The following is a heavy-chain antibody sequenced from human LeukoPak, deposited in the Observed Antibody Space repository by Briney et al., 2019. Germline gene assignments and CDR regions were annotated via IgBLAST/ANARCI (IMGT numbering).Heavy chain of an antibody. Sequence: PGGSLRLSCAASGFTFSSYGMHWVRQAPGKGLEWVAVIWYDGSNKYYADSVKGRFTISRDNSKNTLYLQMNSLRAEDTAVYYCARQYGGIYYFDYWGQGTLATVSS. D-gene: IGHD4-23*01. V-gene: IGHV3-33*01. CDR1: GFTFSSYG. J-gene: IGHJ4*02. CDR3: ARQYGGIYYFDY. CDR2: IWYDGSNK.